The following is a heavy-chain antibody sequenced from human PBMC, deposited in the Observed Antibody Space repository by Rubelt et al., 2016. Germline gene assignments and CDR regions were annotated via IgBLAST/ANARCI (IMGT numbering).Heavy chain of an antibody. D-gene: IGHD1-26*01. V-gene: IGHV2-5*01. CDR1: GFSLRTSAVG. Sequence: QITLKESGPTLVKPTQTLTLTCTFSGFSLRTSAVGVGWIRQPPGKALEWLALIYGIGDKRFSPSLKSRLTITKDTSKSQVVLTVTNRGPGERAAYYGAHHATCYGMGGGGQGTTVTVSS. CDR3: AHHATCYGMGG. CDR2: IYGIGDK. J-gene: IGHJ6*02.